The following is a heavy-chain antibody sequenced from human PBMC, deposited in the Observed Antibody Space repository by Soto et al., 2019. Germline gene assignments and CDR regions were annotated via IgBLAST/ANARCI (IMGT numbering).Heavy chain of an antibody. V-gene: IGHV3-23*01. Sequence: GGSLRLSCAASGFTFSSYAMSWVRQAPGKGLEWVSAISGSGGSTYYADSGKGRFTISRDNSKNPLYLQMNSLRAEDTAVYYCAKDLHDIVVVVAAYFDAFDIWGQGTMVTVSS. CDR3: AKDLHDIVVVVAAYFDAFDI. J-gene: IGHJ3*02. D-gene: IGHD2-15*01. CDR2: ISGSGGST. CDR1: GFTFSSYA.